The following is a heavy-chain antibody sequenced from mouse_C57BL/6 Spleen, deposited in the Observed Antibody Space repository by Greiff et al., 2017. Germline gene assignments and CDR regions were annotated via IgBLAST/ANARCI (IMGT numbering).Heavy chain of an antibody. CDR1: GYAFSSSW. J-gene: IGHJ2*01. V-gene: IGHV1-82*01. Sequence: VQLQQSGPELVKPGASVKISCKASGYAFSSSWMNWVKQRPGKGLEWIGRIYPGDGDTNYNGKFKGKATLTADKSSSTAYMQLSSLTSEDSAVYFCARMTVRGSSFFDYWGQGTTLTVSS. D-gene: IGHD1-1*01. CDR3: ARMTVRGSSFFDY. CDR2: IYPGDGDT.